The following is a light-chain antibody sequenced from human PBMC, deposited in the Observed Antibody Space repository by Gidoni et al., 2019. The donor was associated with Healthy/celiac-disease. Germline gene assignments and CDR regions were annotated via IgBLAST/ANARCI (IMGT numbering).Light chain of an antibody. Sequence: DIQMTQSPSSLSASVGDRVTITCRASQSISSYLNWYQQKPGKAPKLLIYAASSLQSGVPSRFSGSESGTDFTLTISSLQPDDFATYYCQQSYSTPITFGQGTRLGIK. CDR2: AAS. J-gene: IGKJ5*01. V-gene: IGKV1-39*01. CDR1: QSISSY. CDR3: QQSYSTPIT.